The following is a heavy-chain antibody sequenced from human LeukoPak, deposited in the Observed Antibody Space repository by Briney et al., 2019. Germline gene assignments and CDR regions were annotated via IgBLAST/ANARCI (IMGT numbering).Heavy chain of an antibody. J-gene: IGHJ6*04. V-gene: IGHV4-61*08. CDR2: IYYSGST. CDR1: GGSISSGDYY. Sequence: SQTLSLTCTVSGGSISSGDYYWSWIRQPPGKGLEWIGYIYYSGSTNYNPSLKSRVTISVDTSKNQFSLKLSSVTAADTAVYYCARDRLLWFGELSYGMDVWGKGTTVTVSS. CDR3: ARDRLLWFGELSYGMDV. D-gene: IGHD3-10*01.